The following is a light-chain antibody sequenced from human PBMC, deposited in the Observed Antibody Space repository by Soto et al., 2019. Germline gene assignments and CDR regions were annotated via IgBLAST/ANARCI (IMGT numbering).Light chain of an antibody. CDR3: QQYGSSPA. V-gene: IGKV3-20*01. Sequence: MSQSPSTLSVSVGERVTISCRASQNVRDQISCFLQKPVKAPRLLIYVASSRATGIPDRFSGSGSGTDFTLTIRRLEPEDFAVYYCQQYGSSPAFGQGTQVDIK. J-gene: IGKJ1*01. CDR1: QNVRDQ. CDR2: VAS.